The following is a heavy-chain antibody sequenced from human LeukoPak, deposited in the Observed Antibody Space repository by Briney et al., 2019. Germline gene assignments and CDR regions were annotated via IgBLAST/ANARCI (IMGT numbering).Heavy chain of an antibody. CDR3: ARFYGSGKNYFDY. CDR1: GGSISNDNYY. D-gene: IGHD3-10*01. Sequence: SQTLSLTCTVSGGSISNDNYYWSWVRQHPGKGLEWIEYIYYSGSTYYNPSLKSRVTLLVDSSKSHFSLKPASVRTSNTAIYYCARFYGSGKNYFDYWGQGTLVTVSS. CDR2: IYYSGST. J-gene: IGHJ4*02. V-gene: IGHV4-31*03.